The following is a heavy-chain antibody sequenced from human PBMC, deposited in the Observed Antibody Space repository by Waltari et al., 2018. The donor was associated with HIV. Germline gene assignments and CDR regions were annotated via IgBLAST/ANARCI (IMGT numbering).Heavy chain of an antibody. V-gene: IGHV3-15*01. D-gene: IGHD3-16*01. CDR2: IKSQDGGGTT. CDR3: ATVGGGTRDF. CDR1: GFTVTDAW. Sequence: EVQLVESGGGLVKPGGSLRLSCTTSGFTVTDAWMSWVRQAPGEGLEGVGRIKSQDGGGTTYYAAPVKGKFTISGDDSKNTVFLQMNSLKPEDTAVYYCATVGGGTRDFWGQGTLVIVSS. J-gene: IGHJ4*02.